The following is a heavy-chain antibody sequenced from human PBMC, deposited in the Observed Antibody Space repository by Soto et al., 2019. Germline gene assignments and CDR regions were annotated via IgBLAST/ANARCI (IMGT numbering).Heavy chain of an antibody. CDR1: GDSIISSDFY. D-gene: IGHD3-3*02. J-gene: IGHJ5*02. CDR3: ARHSLALRKNNWLVP. Sequence: PSETLSLTCTVSGDSIISSDFYLGWVRQPPGKVLEWIGSIFYLWSSYYNPSLKSRVTMSVDTSKSQFSLRLRSVTAADTALYFCARHSLALRKNNWLVPWGQALIVTVCS. V-gene: IGHV4-39*01. CDR2: IFYLWSS.